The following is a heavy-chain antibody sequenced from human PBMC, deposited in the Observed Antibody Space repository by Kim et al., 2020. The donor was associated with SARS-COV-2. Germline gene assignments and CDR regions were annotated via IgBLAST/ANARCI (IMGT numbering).Heavy chain of an antibody. J-gene: IGHJ3*01. CDR1: GGSLSLYY. D-gene: IGHD6-19*01. Sequence: SETLSLTCTVSGGSLSLYYWSWIRQPPGKGLQWIGNIFYSGSTNYNPSLKSRVTMSVDTSKKQFSLKLNSVSAADTAVYYCARRRDGYGSSPGAGDAF. V-gene: IGHV4-59*12. CDR2: IFYSGST. CDR3: ARRRDGYGSSPGAGDAF.